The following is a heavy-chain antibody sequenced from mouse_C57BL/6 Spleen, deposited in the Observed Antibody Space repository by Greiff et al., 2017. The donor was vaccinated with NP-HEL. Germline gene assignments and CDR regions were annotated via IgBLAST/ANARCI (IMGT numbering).Heavy chain of an antibody. CDR3: ARHVVAPAMDY. V-gene: IGHV1-50*01. Sequence: QVQLQQPGAELVKPGASVKLSCKASGYTFTSYWMQWVKQRPGQGLEWIGEIDPSDSYTNYNQKFKGKATLTVDTSSSTAYMQLSSLTSEDSAVYYCARHVVAPAMDYWGQGTSVTVSS. D-gene: IGHD1-1*01. CDR1: GYTFTSYW. CDR2: IDPSDSYT. J-gene: IGHJ4*01.